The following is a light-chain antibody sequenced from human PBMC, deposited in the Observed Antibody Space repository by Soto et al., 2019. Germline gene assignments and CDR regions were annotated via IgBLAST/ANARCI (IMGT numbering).Light chain of an antibody. CDR1: SSNIGSHF. CDR3: AVWDQSLTGWV. Sequence: QAVVTQTPSASGTPGQSLTISCSGSSSNIGSHFVYWYQHLPGTAPKLLIFRDGQRPSGVPARFFGSKSGTSASLAITGLRSEDEADYYCAVWDQSLTGWVFGGGTKLTVL. V-gene: IGLV1-47*01. J-gene: IGLJ3*02. CDR2: RDG.